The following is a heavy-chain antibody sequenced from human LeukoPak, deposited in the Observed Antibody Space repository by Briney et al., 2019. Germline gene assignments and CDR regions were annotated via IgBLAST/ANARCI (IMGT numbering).Heavy chain of an antibody. V-gene: IGHV3-23*01. CDR1: GFTFSSYA. J-gene: IGHJ2*01. Sequence: GGSLRLSCAASGFTFSSYAMSWVRQAPGKGLEWVSAISGSGGSTYYADSVKGRFTISRDNSKNTLYLQMNSLRAEDTAVYYCAKALRVEAVDNWYFDLWGRGTLVTVSS. CDR3: AKALRVEAVDNWYFDL. CDR2: ISGSGGST. D-gene: IGHD6-19*01.